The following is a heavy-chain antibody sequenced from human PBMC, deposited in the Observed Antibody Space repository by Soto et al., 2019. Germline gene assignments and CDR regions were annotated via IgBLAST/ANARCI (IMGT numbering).Heavy chain of an antibody. J-gene: IGHJ4*02. CDR3: PKGPSRIWFGVYYFDT. CDR1: GFNFSNYA. Sequence: QVQLVESGGGVVQHGRSPRLSCAASGFNFSNYAMHWVRQAPGKGLQWVAVISFDEGDKHYADSVKGRFTISRDNSKNTVYLQMSSLRPDDTAVYYCPKGPSRIWFGVYYFDTWGQGALVTVSS. D-gene: IGHD3-10*01. CDR2: ISFDEGDK. V-gene: IGHV3-30*18.